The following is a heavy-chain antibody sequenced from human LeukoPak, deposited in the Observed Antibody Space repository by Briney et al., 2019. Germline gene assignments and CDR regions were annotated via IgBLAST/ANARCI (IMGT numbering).Heavy chain of an antibody. CDR3: ASQRGYSYGPDYYFDY. D-gene: IGHD5-18*01. CDR1: VGSISSGGYY. V-gene: IGHV4-31*03. J-gene: IGHJ4*02. Sequence: PSQTLSLTCTVSVGSISSGGYYWSWLRQHPGKGLEWIGYIYYSGSTYYNPSLKSRVTMSEHTSKNQFSLRLSSVTAADTAVYYCASQRGYSYGPDYYFDYWGRGTLVTVSS. CDR2: IYYSGST.